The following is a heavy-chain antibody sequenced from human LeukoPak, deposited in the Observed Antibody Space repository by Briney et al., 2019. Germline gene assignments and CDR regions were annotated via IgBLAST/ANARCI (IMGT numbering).Heavy chain of an antibody. J-gene: IGHJ4*02. D-gene: IGHD3-10*01. CDR1: GYTFTVYY. V-gene: IGHV1-18*04. CDR3: ARGGSGSQAFDY. CDR2: ISTYIGNT. Sequence: ASVKVSCKASGYTFTVYYLHWVRQAPGQGLEWMEWISTYIGNTNYAHKLQGRVTMTTDTSTSTSYMELRNLRSDDTAVYYCARGGSGSQAFDYWGQGTLVTVSS.